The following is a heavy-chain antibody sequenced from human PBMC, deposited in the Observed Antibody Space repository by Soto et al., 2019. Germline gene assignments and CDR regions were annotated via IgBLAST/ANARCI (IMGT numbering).Heavy chain of an antibody. Sequence: KPSETLSLTCTVSGGSISSYYWSWIRQPAGKGLEWIGRIYTSGSTNYNPSLKSRVTMSVDTSKNQFSLKLSSVTAADTAVYYCARFLVGATPANPSYYYYYGMDVWGQGTTVTV. V-gene: IGHV4-4*07. CDR2: IYTSGST. CDR1: GGSISSYY. D-gene: IGHD1-26*01. CDR3: ARFLVGATPANPSYYYYYGMDV. J-gene: IGHJ6*02.